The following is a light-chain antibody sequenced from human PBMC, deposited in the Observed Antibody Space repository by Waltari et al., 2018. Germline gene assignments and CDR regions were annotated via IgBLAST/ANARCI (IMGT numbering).Light chain of an antibody. CDR1: QTVGSQ. CDR2: DVS. V-gene: IGKV3-11*01. J-gene: IGKJ1*01. CDR3: QQRSSWPLT. Sequence: EIVLTQSPATLSLSPGERATLSCRASQTVGSQLAWHQQKPGQAPRLLISDVSNRATGIPVRFSGSGSGADFTLTISSLEPEDFAVYYCQQRSSWPLTFGQGTKVEI.